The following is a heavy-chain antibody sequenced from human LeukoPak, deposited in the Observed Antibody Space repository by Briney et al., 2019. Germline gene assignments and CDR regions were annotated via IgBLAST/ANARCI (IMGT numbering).Heavy chain of an antibody. D-gene: IGHD2-15*01. Sequence: SETLSLTCTVSGGSISSGDYYWSWIRQPPGKGLEWIGSIYYSGSTYYNPSLKSRVTISVDTSKNQFSLKLSSVTAADTAVYYCARMWSSSILSPWGQGTLVTVSS. CDR2: IYYSGST. CDR3: ARMWSSSILSP. J-gene: IGHJ5*02. V-gene: IGHV4-39*01. CDR1: GGSISSGDYY.